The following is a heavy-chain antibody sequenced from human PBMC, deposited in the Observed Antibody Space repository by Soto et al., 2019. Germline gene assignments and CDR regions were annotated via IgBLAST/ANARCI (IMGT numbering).Heavy chain of an antibody. CDR1: GGSVSADSTY. V-gene: IGHV4-61*01. D-gene: IGHD6-19*01. Sequence: QVQLQESGPRLVKPSETLSLTCSVSGGSVSADSTYWRWIRQSPEKGLEWIGYIYYSGSTSYNPSFKSRVTISLDRSKNQFSLKLNSVTAADTAVYYCARDRGGSSGWYFGYWGQGTRVTVSS. J-gene: IGHJ4*02. CDR3: ARDRGGSSGWYFGY. CDR2: IYYSGST.